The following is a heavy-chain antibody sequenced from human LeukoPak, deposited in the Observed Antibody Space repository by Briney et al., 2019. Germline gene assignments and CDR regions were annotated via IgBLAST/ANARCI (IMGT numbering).Heavy chain of an antibody. CDR3: VVPAANDAFDI. V-gene: IGHV3-21*01. CDR1: GFTFSKYA. Sequence: GGSLRLSCAASGFTFSKYAMSWVRQAPGKGLEWVSSISSSSSYIYYADSVKGRFTISRDNAKNSLYLQMNSLRAEDTAVYYCVVPAANDAFDIWGQGTMVTVSS. J-gene: IGHJ3*02. D-gene: IGHD2-2*01. CDR2: ISSSSSYI.